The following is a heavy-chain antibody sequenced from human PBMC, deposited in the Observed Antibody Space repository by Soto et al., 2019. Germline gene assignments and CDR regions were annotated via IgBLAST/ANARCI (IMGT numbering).Heavy chain of an antibody. J-gene: IGHJ4*02. CDR3: ARHSSGWYLDR. CDR1: GDSISGYY. CDR2: IFYTGSHNY. Sequence: QVQLQESGPGLVKPSETLSLTRTISGDSISGYYWTWVRQSPRKGLQWIGYIFYTGSHNYNYNPSLNSRVTISVDTSKNQFSLKLSSVTAADTAVYYCARHSSGWYLDRWGQGTLVTVSS. D-gene: IGHD6-19*01. V-gene: IGHV4-59*08.